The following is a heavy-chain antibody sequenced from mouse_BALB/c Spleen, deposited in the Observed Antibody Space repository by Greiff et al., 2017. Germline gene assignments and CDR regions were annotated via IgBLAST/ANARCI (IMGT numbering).Heavy chain of an antibody. CDR2: ISSGGST. V-gene: IGHV5-6-5*01. Sequence: EVQVVESGGGLVKPGGSLKLSCAASGFTFSSYAMSWVRQTPEKRLEWVASISSGGSTYYPDSVKGRFTISRDNARNILYLQMSSLRSEDTAMYYCAKKYGNYWYFDVWGAGTTVTVSS. J-gene: IGHJ1*01. D-gene: IGHD2-10*02. CDR3: AKKYGNYWYFDV. CDR1: GFTFSSYA.